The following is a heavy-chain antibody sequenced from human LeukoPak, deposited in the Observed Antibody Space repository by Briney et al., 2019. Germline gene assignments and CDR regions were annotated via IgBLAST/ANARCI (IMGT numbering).Heavy chain of an antibody. D-gene: IGHD3-22*01. V-gene: IGHV4-39*01. CDR2: IYHTGST. CDR1: GGSITSSSHY. CDR3: ASLHSSGYYRDFDY. J-gene: IGHJ4*02. Sequence: PSETLSLTCTVSGGSITSSSHYWGWVRQPPGKGLEWIGNIYHTGSTNYNPSLKSRVTISVDTSKNQFSLRLSSVTAADTAVYYCASLHSSGYYRDFDYWGQGILVTVSS.